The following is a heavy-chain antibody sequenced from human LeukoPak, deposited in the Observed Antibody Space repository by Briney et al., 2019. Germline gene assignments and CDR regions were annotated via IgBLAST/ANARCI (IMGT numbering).Heavy chain of an antibody. D-gene: IGHD2-8*02. Sequence: GGSLRLSCAASGFTFSDYYMSWIRQAPGKGLEWVSYISSSGSTIYYADSVKGRFTISRDNAKNSLYLQMNSLRAEDTAVYYCARARDIVLDYYGMDVWGQGTTVTVSS. CDR1: GFTFSDYY. CDR3: ARARDIVLDYYGMDV. CDR2: ISSSGSTI. J-gene: IGHJ6*02. V-gene: IGHV3-11*04.